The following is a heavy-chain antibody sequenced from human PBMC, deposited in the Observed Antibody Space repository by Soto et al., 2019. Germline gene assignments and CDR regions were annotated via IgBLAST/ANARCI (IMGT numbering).Heavy chain of an antibody. D-gene: IGHD2-21*02. CDR1: GFTFSSYW. J-gene: IGHJ6*02. Sequence: EVQLVESGGGLVQPGGSLRLSCAASGFTFSSYWMSWVRQAPGKGLEWVANIKQDGSEKYYVDSVKGRFTISRDNAKNSLYLQMNSLRAEDTAVYYCARDSSAYCGGDCYPRTYYYYGMDVWRQGTTVTVSS. CDR2: IKQDGSEK. V-gene: IGHV3-7*03. CDR3: ARDSSAYCGGDCYPRTYYYYGMDV.